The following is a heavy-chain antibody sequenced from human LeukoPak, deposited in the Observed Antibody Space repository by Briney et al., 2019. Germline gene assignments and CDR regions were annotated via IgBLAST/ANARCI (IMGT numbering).Heavy chain of an antibody. CDR3: ARDRGYSTFDY. D-gene: IGHD3-22*01. CDR2: VNSKSSSI. Sequence: GGSLRLSCAASGFTFSSYSMNWVRQAPGKGLEWVSSVNSKSSSIYYADSVKGRFTISRDNAKNSLYLQMNSLRAEDTAVYYCARDRGYSTFDYWGQGTLVTVSS. CDR1: GFTFSSYS. J-gene: IGHJ4*02. V-gene: IGHV3-21*01.